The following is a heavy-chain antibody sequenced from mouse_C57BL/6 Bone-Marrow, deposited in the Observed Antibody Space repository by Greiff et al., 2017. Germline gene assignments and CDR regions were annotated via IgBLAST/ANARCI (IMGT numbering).Heavy chain of an antibody. CDR2: INPGSGGT. V-gene: IGHV1-54*01. CDR3: ARRCAY. CDR1: GYAFTNYL. J-gene: IGHJ3*01. Sequence: VQLQESGAELVRPGTSVKVSCKASGYAFTNYLIEWVKQRPGQGLEWIGVINPGSGGTNYNEKFKGKATLTADKSSSTAYMQLSSLTSEDSAVYVCARRCAYWCQGTLVTVSA.